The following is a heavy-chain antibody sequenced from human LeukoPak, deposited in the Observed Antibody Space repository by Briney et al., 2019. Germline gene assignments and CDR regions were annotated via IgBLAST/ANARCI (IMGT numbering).Heavy chain of an antibody. CDR3: VRDRDGYNWLDY. V-gene: IGHV1-2*02. D-gene: IGHD5-24*01. CDR2: INPNSGGT. Sequence: GAAVKVSCMASGYTLTDYYMHWVRQTPGQGREWMGWINPNSGGTNYAQMFQGRVAMTRDTSISTAYMELRRLRSDDTAVYYCVRDRDGYNWLDYWGQGTLVSVSS. CDR1: GYTLTDYY. J-gene: IGHJ4*02.